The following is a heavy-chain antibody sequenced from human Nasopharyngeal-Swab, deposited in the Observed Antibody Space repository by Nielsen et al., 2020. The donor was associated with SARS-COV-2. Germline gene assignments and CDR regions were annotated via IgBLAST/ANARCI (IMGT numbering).Heavy chain of an antibody. Sequence: SETLSLTCTVSGGSISSYYWSWIRQPPGKGLEWIGYIYYSGSTNYNPSLKSRVTISVDTSKNQFSLKLSSVTAADTAVYYCARGGGSGSADYHYYYMDVWGKGTTVTVSS. CDR1: GGSISSYY. V-gene: IGHV4-59*01. CDR3: ARGGGSGSADYHYYYMDV. D-gene: IGHD3-10*01. J-gene: IGHJ6*03. CDR2: IYYSGST.